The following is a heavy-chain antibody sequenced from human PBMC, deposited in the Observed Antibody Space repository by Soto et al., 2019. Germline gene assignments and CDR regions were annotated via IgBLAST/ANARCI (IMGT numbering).Heavy chain of an antibody. V-gene: IGHV3-23*01. J-gene: IGHJ4*02. CDR1: GFTFSSYA. CDR3: AKAKTGIRFLEWLFRTNFDY. Sequence: GGSLRLSCAASGFTFSSYAMSWVRQAPGKGLEWVSAISGSGGSTYYADSVKGRFTISRDNSKNTLYLQMNSLRAEDTAVYYCAKAKTGIRFLEWLFRTNFDYWGQGTLVTVSS. CDR2: ISGSGGST. D-gene: IGHD3-3*01.